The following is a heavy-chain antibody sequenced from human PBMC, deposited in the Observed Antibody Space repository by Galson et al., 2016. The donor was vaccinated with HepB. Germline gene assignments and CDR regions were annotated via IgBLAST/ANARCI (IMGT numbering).Heavy chain of an antibody. V-gene: IGHV4-4*02. CDR2: IFHTGMT. CDR1: GGSISSPNW. Sequence: GVSGGSISSPNWWSWVRQPPGKGLEWIGEIFHTGMTNYNPSLKSRVTMSVDTTRNQLSLNLTSVTAADTSVYYCTRHKEQQQLGYFDLWGRGTLVAVSS. CDR3: TRHKEQQQLGYFDL. D-gene: IGHD5-24*01. J-gene: IGHJ2*01.